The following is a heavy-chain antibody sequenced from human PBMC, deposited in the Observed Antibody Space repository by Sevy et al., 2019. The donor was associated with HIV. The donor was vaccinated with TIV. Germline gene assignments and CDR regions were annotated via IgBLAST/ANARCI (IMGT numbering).Heavy chain of an antibody. CDR1: GFTFISYA. CDR3: AGGRYDSSGSFDAFDI. Sequence: GGSLRLSCKPSGFTFISYAMNWVRQVPGKGLDWVSTIYDTNYGSGGGTYYADSVKGRFTISRDTSKTTVYLQMKDLRTEDTAVYYCAGGRYDSSGSFDAFDIWGQGTMVTVSS. J-gene: IGHJ3*02. CDR2: IYDTNYGSGGGT. D-gene: IGHD3-22*01. V-gene: IGHV3-23*01.